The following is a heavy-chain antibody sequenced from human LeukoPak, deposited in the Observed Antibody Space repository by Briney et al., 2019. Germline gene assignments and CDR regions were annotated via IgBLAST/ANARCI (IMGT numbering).Heavy chain of an antibody. CDR3: AGLMTTVTAPYDY. V-gene: IGHV4-39*01. D-gene: IGHD4-11*01. Sequence: PSETLSLTCTVSGGSISSSSYYWGWIRQPPGKGLEWIGSIYYSGSTYYNPSLKSRVTISVDTSKNQFSLKLSSVTAADTAVYYCAGLMTTVTAPYDYWGQGTLVTVSS. J-gene: IGHJ4*02. CDR2: IYYSGST. CDR1: GGSISSSSYY.